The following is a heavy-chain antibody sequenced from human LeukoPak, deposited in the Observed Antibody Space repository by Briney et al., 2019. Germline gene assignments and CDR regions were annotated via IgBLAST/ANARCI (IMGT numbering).Heavy chain of an antibody. D-gene: IGHD3-10*01. CDR3: AREFRLLLWFGELAY. CDR2: ILDDGSNK. V-gene: IGHV3-30*04. J-gene: IGHJ4*02. Sequence: PGRSLRLSCAASGFTFSTFAMHWVRQAPGKGLEWVAVILDDGSNKFYADSVKGRFTISRDNSKNTLYLQMNSLRAEDTAVYYCAREFRLLLWFGELAYWGQGTLVTVSS. CDR1: GFTFSTFA.